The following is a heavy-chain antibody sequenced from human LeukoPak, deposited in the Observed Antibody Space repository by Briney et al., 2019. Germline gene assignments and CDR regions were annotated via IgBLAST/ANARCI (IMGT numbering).Heavy chain of an antibody. CDR3: ARDRGIAAAGYADYYYYGMDV. D-gene: IGHD6-13*01. Sequence: SETLSLTCAVYGGSFSGYYWSWIRQPPGKGLEWIGEINHSGSTNYDPSLKSRVTISVDTSKNQFSLKLSSVTAADTAVYYCARDRGIAAAGYADYYYYGMDVWGQGTTVTVSS. CDR1: GGSFSGYY. V-gene: IGHV4-34*01. CDR2: INHSGST. J-gene: IGHJ6*02.